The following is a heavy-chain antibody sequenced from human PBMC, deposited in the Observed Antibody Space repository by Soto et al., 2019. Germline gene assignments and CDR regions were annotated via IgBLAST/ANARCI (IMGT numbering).Heavy chain of an antibody. V-gene: IGHV4-39*07. D-gene: IGHD2-8*02. Sequence: SETLSLTCTVSGGSISSSSYYWGWIRQPPGTGLEWIGEINHSGSTNYNPSLKSRVSISVDTSKNQFSLKLTSVTAADTAVYYCARDKITGLFDYWGQGTLVTVSS. CDR3: ARDKITGLFDY. CDR1: GGSISSSSYY. J-gene: IGHJ4*02. CDR2: INHSGST.